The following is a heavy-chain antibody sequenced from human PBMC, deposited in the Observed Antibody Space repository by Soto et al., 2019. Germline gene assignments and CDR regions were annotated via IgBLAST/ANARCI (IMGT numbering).Heavy chain of an antibody. D-gene: IGHD5-18*01. CDR1: GLAVTSNY. Sequence: PGGSLRLSCAASGLAVTSNYMSWVCQAPGKGLEWVSIVYSSGTTYYADSVKGRFTFSRDKSKNTIYLQMRNLRAEDTAVYYCARVDTYDYYYSMDVWGQGTTVTVSS. J-gene: IGHJ6*02. V-gene: IGHV3-53*01. CDR2: VYSSGTT. CDR3: ARVDTYDYYYSMDV.